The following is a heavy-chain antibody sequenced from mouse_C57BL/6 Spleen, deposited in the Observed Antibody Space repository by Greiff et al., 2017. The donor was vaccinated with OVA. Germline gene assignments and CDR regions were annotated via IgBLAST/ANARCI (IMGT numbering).Heavy chain of an antibody. J-gene: IGHJ1*03. Sequence: EVMLVESGGGLVKPGGSLKLSCAASGFTFSDYGMHWVRQAPEKGLEWVAYISSGSSTIYYADTVKGRFTISRDNAKNTLFLQMTSLRSEDTAMYYCARGGITTDWYFDVWGTGTTVTVSS. D-gene: IGHD1-1*01. V-gene: IGHV5-17*01. CDR1: GFTFSDYG. CDR3: ARGGITTDWYFDV. CDR2: ISSGSSTI.